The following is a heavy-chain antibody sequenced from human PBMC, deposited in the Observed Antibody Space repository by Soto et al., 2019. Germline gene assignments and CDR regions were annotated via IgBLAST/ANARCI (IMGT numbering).Heavy chain of an antibody. CDR3: AKDRRPSYRSSWYSYYYYGMDV. Sequence: GGSLRLSCAASGFTFDDYAMHWVRQAPGKGLEWVSLISWDVGSTYYADSVKGRFTISRDNSKNSLYLQMNSLRAEDTALYYCAKDRRPSYRSSWYSYYYYGMDVWGQGTRVTFSS. J-gene: IGHJ6*02. D-gene: IGHD6-13*01. V-gene: IGHV3-43D*04. CDR2: ISWDVGST. CDR1: GFTFDDYA.